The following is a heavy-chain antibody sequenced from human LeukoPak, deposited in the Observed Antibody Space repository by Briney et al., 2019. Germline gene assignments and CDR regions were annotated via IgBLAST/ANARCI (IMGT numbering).Heavy chain of an antibody. V-gene: IGHV4-30-2*01. Sequence: SETLSLTCAVSGGSISSGGCSWSWIRQPPGKGLEWIGYIYHSGSTYYNPSLKSRVTISVDRSKNQFSLKLSSVTAADTAVYYCARGKVTYYYDSSGYYPDAFDIWGQGTMVTVSS. CDR2: IYHSGST. CDR1: GGSISSGGCS. CDR3: ARGKVTYYYDSSGYYPDAFDI. D-gene: IGHD3-22*01. J-gene: IGHJ3*02.